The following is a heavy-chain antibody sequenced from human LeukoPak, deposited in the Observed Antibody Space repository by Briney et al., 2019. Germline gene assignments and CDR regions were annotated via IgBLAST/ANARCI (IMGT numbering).Heavy chain of an antibody. CDR3: ARLGLEVGGPNWFDP. Sequence: GGSLRLSCAASGFTFSSYSMNWVRQAPGKGLEWISYITTSGGAKNYADSVKGRFTISRDNAENSLYLQMSSLRAEDTAVYYCARLGLEVGGPNWFDPWGQGTLVTVSS. V-gene: IGHV3-48*01. CDR2: ITTSGGAK. J-gene: IGHJ5*02. CDR1: GFTFSSYS. D-gene: IGHD1-1*01.